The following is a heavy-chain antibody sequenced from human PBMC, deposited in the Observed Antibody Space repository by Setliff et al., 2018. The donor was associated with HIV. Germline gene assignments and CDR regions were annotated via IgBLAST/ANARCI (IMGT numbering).Heavy chain of an antibody. D-gene: IGHD4-17*01. Sequence: GESLKISCKGSGYSFTSYWIGWVRQMPGKGLEWMGIVYPGDSNTRYSPSFQGPVTLTADKSISTAYVQWSSLKASDTAMYYCARKGSPHDYGDYAGAFDIWGQGTMVTVSS. J-gene: IGHJ3*02. CDR2: VYPGDSNT. CDR1: GYSFTSYW. V-gene: IGHV5-51*01. CDR3: ARKGSPHDYGDYAGAFDI.